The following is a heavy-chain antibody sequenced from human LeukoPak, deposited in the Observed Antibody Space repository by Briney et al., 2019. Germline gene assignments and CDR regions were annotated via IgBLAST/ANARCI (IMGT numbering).Heavy chain of an antibody. D-gene: IGHD1-26*01. CDR3: AKNGQSGFSFDP. CDR2: GSERGGT. CDR1: GESLNGHY. J-gene: IGHJ5*02. Sequence: SETLSLTCAVYGESLNGHYWSWIRQSPGKGLEWIGEGSERGGTKFNPSLKSRVTISADTSKNQFSLKLSSVTAADTAVYHCAKNGQSGFSFDPWGRGTLVTVSS. V-gene: IGHV4-34*01.